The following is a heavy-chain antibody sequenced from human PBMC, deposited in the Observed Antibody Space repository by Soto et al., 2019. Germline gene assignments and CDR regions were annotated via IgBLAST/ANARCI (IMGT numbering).Heavy chain of an antibody. CDR3: ARADRYYGSGFAYNVMDV. Sequence: GASVKVSCKASGGTFSSYAISWVRQAPGQGLEWMGGIIPIFGTANYAQKFQGRVTITADESTSTAYMELSSLRSEDTAVYYCARADRYYGSGFAYNVMDVWGQGTTVTFSS. CDR1: GGTFSSYA. CDR2: IIPIFGTA. D-gene: IGHD3-10*01. J-gene: IGHJ6*02. V-gene: IGHV1-69*13.